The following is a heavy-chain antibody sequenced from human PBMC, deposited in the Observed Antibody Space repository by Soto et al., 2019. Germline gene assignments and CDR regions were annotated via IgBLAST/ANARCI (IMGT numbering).Heavy chain of an antibody. V-gene: IGHV3-33*01. J-gene: IGHJ4*02. CDR2: IWYDGSNK. D-gene: IGHD5-18*01. CDR3: ARDRDGYNDGFPFDY. Sequence: QVQLVESGGGVVQPGRSLRLSCAASGFTFSTYGMHWVRQAPGKGLEWVAVIWYDGSNKYYADSVKGRFTVFRDNSKNTLYLQMNNLRDEDTAVYYCARDRDGYNDGFPFDYWGQGTLVTVSS. CDR1: GFTFSTYG.